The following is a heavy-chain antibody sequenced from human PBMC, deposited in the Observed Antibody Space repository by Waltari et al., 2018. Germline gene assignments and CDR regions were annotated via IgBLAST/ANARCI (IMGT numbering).Heavy chain of an antibody. CDR2: IYYSGST. D-gene: IGHD3-10*02. CDR1: GGSIRSHS. V-gene: IGHV4-59*08. CDR3: AFIPYYDVSSDY. J-gene: IGHJ4*02. Sequence: QVQLPESGSGLVNPSETLSLTCTVSGGSIRSHSWSWIRQPPGTGLEWIGYIYYSGSTNYNPTLKSRVTISVDTAKNKFSLKLSSGTAADTAVYYCAFIPYYDVSSDYWGQGTLVTVSS.